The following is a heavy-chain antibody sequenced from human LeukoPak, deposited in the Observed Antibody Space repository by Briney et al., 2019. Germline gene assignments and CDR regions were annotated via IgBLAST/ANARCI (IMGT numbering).Heavy chain of an antibody. V-gene: IGHV3-30*02. CDR2: MRSDGSIE. J-gene: IGHJ5*02. CDR1: GFTFSSFA. CDR3: AKDGPGILRYFDWFFL. Sequence: GGSLRLSCAASGFTFSSFAMHWVRQAPGKGLEWVAFMRSDGSIEYYADSVKGRFTISRDNSKNTLYLQMISLRAEDTAVYYCAKDGPGILRYFDWFFLWGQGTLVTVSS. D-gene: IGHD3-9*01.